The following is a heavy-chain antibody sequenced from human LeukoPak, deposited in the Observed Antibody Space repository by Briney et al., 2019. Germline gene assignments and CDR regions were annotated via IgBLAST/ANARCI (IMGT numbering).Heavy chain of an antibody. CDR2: INPNSGGT. CDR3: CGSSLAGSDGMDV. D-gene: IGHD6-19*01. Sequence: ASVKVSCKASGYTFTGYYMHWVRQAPGQGLGWMGWINPNSGGTNYAQKFQGRVTMTRDTSISTAYMELSRLRSDDTAVYYCCGSSLAGSDGMDVWGQGTTVTVSS. V-gene: IGHV1-2*02. J-gene: IGHJ6*02. CDR1: GYTFTGYY.